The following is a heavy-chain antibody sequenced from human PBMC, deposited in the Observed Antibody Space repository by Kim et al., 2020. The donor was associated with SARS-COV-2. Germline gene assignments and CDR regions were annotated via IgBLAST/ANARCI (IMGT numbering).Heavy chain of an antibody. V-gene: IGHV5-51*01. Sequence: PSFQGQVTISADKSISTAYLQWSSLKASDAAMYYCARRGDYVVGEYAFDIWGQGTMVTVSS. J-gene: IGHJ3*02. CDR3: ARRGDYVVGEYAFDI. D-gene: IGHD3-16*01.